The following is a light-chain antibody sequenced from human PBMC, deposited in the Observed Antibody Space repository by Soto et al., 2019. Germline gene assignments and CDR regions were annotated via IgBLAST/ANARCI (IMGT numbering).Light chain of an antibody. Sequence: QSVLTQPASVSGSPGQSITISCTGTSSDVGGYNYVSWYQQHPVKAPKLMIYDVTNRPSGVSYRFPGSKSGNTASLTISGLHAEDEADDYCSSYTSSSTPYVFGTGTKLTVL. V-gene: IGLV2-14*01. CDR2: DVT. CDR1: SSDVGGYNY. J-gene: IGLJ1*01. CDR3: SSYTSSSTPYV.